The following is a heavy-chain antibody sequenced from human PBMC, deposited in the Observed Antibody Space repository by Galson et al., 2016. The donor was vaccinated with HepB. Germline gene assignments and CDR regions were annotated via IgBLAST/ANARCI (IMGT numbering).Heavy chain of an antibody. Sequence: SVKVSCKASGYTFRSYGISWVRQAPGQGLQWMGWVSGYNGNTTYAQKFQGRVTMTTDTSTNTAYMELRGLRFDDTAVYYCARISPRTIFGVVHYYYYYDKDVRGKGTTVAVSS. J-gene: IGHJ6*03. CDR3: ARISPRTIFGVVHYYYYYDKDV. CDR1: GYTFRSYG. D-gene: IGHD3-3*01. CDR2: VSGYNGNT. V-gene: IGHV1-18*04.